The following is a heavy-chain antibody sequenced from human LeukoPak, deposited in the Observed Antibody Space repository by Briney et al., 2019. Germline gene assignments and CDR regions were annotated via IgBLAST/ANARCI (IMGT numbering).Heavy chain of an antibody. Sequence: SETLSLTCTVSGGSISSQFWSWIRQPPGKGLEWIGYIYHSVSTNYNPSLKSRVTMSVDTSKNQFSLKLSSVTAADTAVFYCARDHLPAAAPGYYMDVWGKGTTVTVSS. CDR2: IYHSVST. J-gene: IGHJ6*03. V-gene: IGHV4-59*11. CDR1: GGSISSQF. CDR3: ARDHLPAAAPGYYMDV. D-gene: IGHD6-13*01.